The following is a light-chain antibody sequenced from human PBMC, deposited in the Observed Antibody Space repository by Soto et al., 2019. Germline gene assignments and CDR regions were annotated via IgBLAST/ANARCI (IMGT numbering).Light chain of an antibody. CDR2: GAS. CDR1: QSVSSN. Sequence: EIRVSKSWAAVSVYPGERATLSCRASQSVSSNLAWYQQKPGQAPRLLIYGASTRATGIPARFSGSGSGTEFTLTISSLQAEDFAVYCSPLSNNWPNPSGQGT. J-gene: IGKJ1*01. V-gene: IGKV3-15*01. CDR3: PLSNNWPNP.